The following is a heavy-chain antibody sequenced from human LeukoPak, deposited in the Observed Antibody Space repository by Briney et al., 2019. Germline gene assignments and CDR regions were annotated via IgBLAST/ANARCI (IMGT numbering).Heavy chain of an antibody. V-gene: IGHV4-59*08. CDR2: IYYSGTT. CDR3: ARHVYSGSYYFHFDY. CDR1: GGXXXSYY. D-gene: IGHD1-26*01. Sequence: LXLXXXXSGGXXXSYYWSWIRQPPGKGLEWIGYIYYSGTTTYTPSLKTRVTISVDTSKNHFSLKLSSVTAADTAVYYCARHVYSGSYYFHFDYWGQGTLVTVSS. J-gene: IGHJ4*02.